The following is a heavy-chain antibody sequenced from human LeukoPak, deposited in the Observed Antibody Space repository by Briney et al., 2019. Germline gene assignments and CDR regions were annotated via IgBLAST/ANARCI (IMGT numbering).Heavy chain of an antibody. Sequence: SETLSLTCGVSGGSITNTNYWTWVRQPPGKGLEWIGEVNLQGSTNYNPSLMGRVAISVDKSENHISLQLASVTAADTAVYYCAREGGPYRPLDYSGQGTLVTVSS. J-gene: IGHJ4*02. CDR3: AREGGPYRPLDY. CDR2: VNLQGST. V-gene: IGHV4-4*02. CDR1: GGSITNTNY.